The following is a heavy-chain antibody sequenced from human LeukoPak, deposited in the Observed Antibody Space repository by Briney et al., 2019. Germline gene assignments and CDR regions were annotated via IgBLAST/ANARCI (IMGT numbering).Heavy chain of an antibody. V-gene: IGHV4-34*01. D-gene: IGHD5-24*01. CDR1: GGSISSYY. CDR2: INHSGST. J-gene: IGHJ4*02. CDR3: AREPVEMVYYFDY. Sequence: SETLSLTCTVSGGSISSYYGSWIRQPPGKGLEWIGEINHSGSTNYNPSLKSRVTISVDTSKNQFSLKLSSVTAADTAVYYCAREPVEMVYYFDYWGQGTLVTVSS.